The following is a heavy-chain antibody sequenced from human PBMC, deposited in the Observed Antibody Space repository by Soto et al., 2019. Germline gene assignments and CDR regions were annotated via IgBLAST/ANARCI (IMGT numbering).Heavy chain of an antibody. D-gene: IGHD2-8*01. CDR1: GGTFSSYA. V-gene: IGHV1-69*13. J-gene: IGHJ6*02. CDR3: ARARYAEDNNPDYYNGMDV. CDR2: IIPIFGTA. Sequence: GASVKVSCKASGGTFSSYAISWVRQAPGQGLEWMGGIIPIFGTANYAQKFQGRVTITADESTSTAYMELSSLRSEDTAVYYCARARYAEDNNPDYYNGMDVWGQGTTVTV.